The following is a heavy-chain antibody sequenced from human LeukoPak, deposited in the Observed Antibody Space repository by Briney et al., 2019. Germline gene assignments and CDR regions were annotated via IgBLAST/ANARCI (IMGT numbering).Heavy chain of an antibody. D-gene: IGHD5-24*01. CDR2: IGTAGDT. J-gene: IGHJ6*02. Sequence: GGSLRLSCAASGFTFSSYDMHWVRQATGKGLEWVSAIGTAGDTYYPGSVKGRFTISRENSKNSLYLQMNSLRAGDTAVYYCARGGRWLPEYYYYGMDVWGQGTTVTVSS. CDR1: GFTFSSYD. V-gene: IGHV3-13*01. CDR3: ARGGRWLPEYYYYGMDV.